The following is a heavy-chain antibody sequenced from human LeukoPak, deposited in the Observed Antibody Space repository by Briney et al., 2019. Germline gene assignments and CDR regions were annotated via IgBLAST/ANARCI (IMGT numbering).Heavy chain of an antibody. CDR2: IYSGGST. CDR3: ARWARQYYYDSSGYSLDY. CDR1: GFTFSSYS. V-gene: IGHV3-66*01. D-gene: IGHD3-22*01. J-gene: IGHJ4*02. Sequence: GGSLRLSCAASGFTFSSYSMSWVRQAPGKGLEWVSVIYSGGSTYYADSVKGRFTISRDNSKNTLYLQMNSLRAEDTAVYYCARWARQYYYDSSGYSLDYWGQGTLVTVSS.